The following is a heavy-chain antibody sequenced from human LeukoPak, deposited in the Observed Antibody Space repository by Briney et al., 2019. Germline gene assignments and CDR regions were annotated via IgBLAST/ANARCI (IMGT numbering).Heavy chain of an antibody. Sequence: GGSLKISCQGSGSPFSAYWIGWVRQLPGKGLEWMGIIFPGDSDPRYSPSFQGQVTISVTKSSSTAYLQWSSLKASDSALYYCERHGLAGCIGGRCFTSYRYYGMDVWGQGTTVTVSS. CDR2: IFPGDSDP. D-gene: IGHD2-15*01. V-gene: IGHV5-51*01. CDR1: GSPFSAYW. CDR3: ERHGLAGCIGGRCFTSYRYYGMDV. J-gene: IGHJ6*02.